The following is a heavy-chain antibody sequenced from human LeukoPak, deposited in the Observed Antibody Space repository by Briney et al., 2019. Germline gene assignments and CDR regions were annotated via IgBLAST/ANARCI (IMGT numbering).Heavy chain of an antibody. J-gene: IGHJ4*02. CDR1: GGSFSGYY. Sequence: TSETLSLTCAVYGGSFSGYYRSWIRQPPGKGLEWIGEINHSGSTNYNPSLKSRVTISVDTSKNQFSLKLSSVTAADTAVYYCARTEVANLIDYWGQGTLVTVSS. D-gene: IGHD2-15*01. CDR2: INHSGST. V-gene: IGHV4-34*01. CDR3: ARTEVANLIDY.